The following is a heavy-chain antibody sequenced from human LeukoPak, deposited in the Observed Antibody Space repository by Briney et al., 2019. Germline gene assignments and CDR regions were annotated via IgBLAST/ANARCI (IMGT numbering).Heavy chain of an antibody. Sequence: GGSLRLSCAASGFTFSSYEMNWVRQAPGKGLEWVSYISSSGSTIYYADSVKGRFTISRDNAKNSLYLQMNSLRSDDTAVYYCARDSHDWNYSGFDPWGQGTLVTVSS. CDR1: GFTFSSYE. CDR2: ISSSGSTI. V-gene: IGHV3-48*03. D-gene: IGHD1-7*01. CDR3: ARDSHDWNYSGFDP. J-gene: IGHJ5*02.